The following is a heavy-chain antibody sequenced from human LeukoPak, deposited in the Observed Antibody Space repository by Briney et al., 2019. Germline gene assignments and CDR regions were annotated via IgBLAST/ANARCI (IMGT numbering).Heavy chain of an antibody. J-gene: IGHJ3*02. V-gene: IGHV5-51*01. CDR3: ARRNDYGDYATAFDI. CDR1: GYSFTSYW. CDR2: IYPGDSDT. Sequence: GESLKISCKGSGYSFTSYWIGWVRQMPGKGLEWMGIIYPGDSDTRYSPSFQGQVTISADKSISTAYLQWSSLKASDTAMYYCARRNDYGDYATAFDIWGQGTMVTVSS. D-gene: IGHD4-17*01.